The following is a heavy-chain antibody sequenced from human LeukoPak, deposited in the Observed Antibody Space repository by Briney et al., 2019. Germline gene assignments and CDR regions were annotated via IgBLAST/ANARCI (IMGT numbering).Heavy chain of an antibody. CDR3: ARDRGIAVAATGGSWFEP. V-gene: IGHV4-4*07. CDR1: GRSISSYY. CDR2: IYSSERN. J-gene: IGHJ5*02. D-gene: IGHD6-19*01. Sequence: SETLSLTCTLSGRSISSYYWSWIRQPAGKGLEWIGRIYSSERNNYKPSLKSRVTMSVDTSKKQCSRKLSSVTAADTAVYYCARDRGIAVAATGGSWFEPWGQGILVTVSS.